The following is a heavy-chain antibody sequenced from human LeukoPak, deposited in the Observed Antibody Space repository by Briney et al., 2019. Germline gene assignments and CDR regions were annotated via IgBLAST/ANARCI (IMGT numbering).Heavy chain of an antibody. D-gene: IGHD5-12*01. CDR1: GFTFTGYY. CDR3: ARDRALGTERYSGYEPSFDY. Sequence: ASVKVSCKASGFTFTGYYMYWVRQAPGQGLEWPGWINPNSGGTNYAQKFQGRVTMTRDTSISTAYMELSRLRSDDTAVYYCARDRALGTERYSGYEPSFDYWGQGTLVTVSS. V-gene: IGHV1-2*02. CDR2: INPNSGGT. J-gene: IGHJ4*02.